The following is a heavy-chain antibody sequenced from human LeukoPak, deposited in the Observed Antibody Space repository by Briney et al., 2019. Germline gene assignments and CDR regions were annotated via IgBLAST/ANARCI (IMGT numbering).Heavy chain of an antibody. CDR2: INHSGST. J-gene: IGHJ4*02. Sequence: PSETLSLTCAVYGGSFSGYYRSWIRQPPGKGLEWIGEINHSGSTNYNPSLKSRVTISVDTSKNQFSLKLSSVTAADTAVYYCATRDSSGYYYVFDYWGQGTLVTVSS. V-gene: IGHV4-34*01. CDR1: GGSFSGYY. D-gene: IGHD3-22*01. CDR3: ATRDSSGYYYVFDY.